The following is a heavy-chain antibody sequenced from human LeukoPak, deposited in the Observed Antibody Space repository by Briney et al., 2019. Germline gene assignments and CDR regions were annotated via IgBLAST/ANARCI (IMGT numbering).Heavy chain of an antibody. CDR1: GGSISSSSYY. CDR3: AMTADFSTRKLRGLHYDY. CDR2: IYYSGST. D-gene: IGHD4-17*01. V-gene: IGHV4-39*01. J-gene: IGHJ4*02. Sequence: SETLSLNCTVSGGSISSSSYYWGWIRQPPGKWLDWIGSIYYSGSTYYNPSLKSRVTISVDTSKNQFSLKLSSVTAADTAVYYCAMTADFSTRKLRGLHYDYWGQGTLVTVSS.